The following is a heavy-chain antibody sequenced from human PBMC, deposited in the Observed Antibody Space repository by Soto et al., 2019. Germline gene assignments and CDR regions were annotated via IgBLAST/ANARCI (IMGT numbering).Heavy chain of an antibody. V-gene: IGHV3-23*01. D-gene: IGHD2-15*01. CDR2: ISGSGGST. CDR1: GFTFSSYA. CDR3: AKIEFPCSGGSCPRVAFDI. Sequence: EVQLLESGGGLVQPGGSLRLSCAASGFTFSSYAMSWVRQAPGKGLEWVSAISGSGGSTYYADSVKGRFTISRDNSKNTLYLQMNSLRAEDTAVYYCAKIEFPCSGGSCPRVAFDIWGQGTMVTVSS. J-gene: IGHJ3*02.